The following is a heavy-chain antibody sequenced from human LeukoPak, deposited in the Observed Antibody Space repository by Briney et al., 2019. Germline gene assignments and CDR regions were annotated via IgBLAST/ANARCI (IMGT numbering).Heavy chain of an antibody. J-gene: IGHJ4*02. CDR2: IYYGGST. Sequence: MPSETLSLTCTVSGGSISSIGYYWGWIRQPPGKGLEWIGSIYYGGSTHYNPSLKSRVIISVDTSKNQFSLKLSSVTAADTAVYYCARAWRDYSSSWYLDYWGQGTLVTVSS. V-gene: IGHV4-39*07. CDR1: GGSISSIGYY. D-gene: IGHD6-13*01. CDR3: ARAWRDYSSSWYLDY.